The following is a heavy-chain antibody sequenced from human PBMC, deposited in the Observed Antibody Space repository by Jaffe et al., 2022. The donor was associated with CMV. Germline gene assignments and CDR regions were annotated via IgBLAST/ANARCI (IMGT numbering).Heavy chain of an antibody. CDR3: ARDPLGVASVEY. J-gene: IGHJ4*02. CDR2: ISGSSSTI. CDR1: GFSFSSYN. D-gene: IGHD3-16*01. V-gene: IGHV3-48*02. Sequence: EGQLVESGGGLAQPGGSLRLSCAASGFSFSSYNMNWVRQAPGKGLEWVSYISGSSSTIRYADSVKGRFTISRDNAKNSMYLHMNSLRDEDTAVYYCARDPLGVASVEYWGQGTLVTVSS.